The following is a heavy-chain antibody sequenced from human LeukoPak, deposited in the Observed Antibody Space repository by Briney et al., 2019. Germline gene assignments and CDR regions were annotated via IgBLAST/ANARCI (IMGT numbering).Heavy chain of an antibody. CDR2: IKQDGSEK. Sequence: QTGGSLRLSCAASAFTFSYYWMNWVRQAPGKGLEWVASIKQDGSEKYYVDSVKGRFTISRDNARTSLYLQMNSLRVEDTGVYYCARGDPHADLWGQGTLVTVSS. J-gene: IGHJ5*02. CDR1: AFTFSYYW. V-gene: IGHV3-7*01. CDR3: ARGDPHADL.